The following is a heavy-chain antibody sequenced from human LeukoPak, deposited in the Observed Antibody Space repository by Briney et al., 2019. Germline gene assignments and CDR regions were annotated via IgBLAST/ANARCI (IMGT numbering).Heavy chain of an antibody. CDR1: GGSFSGCY. V-gene: IGHV4-34*01. CDR3: ARGSGGYCSGGSCYEPFDY. CDR2: INHSGST. Sequence: SETLSLTCAVYGGSFSGCYWSWIRQPPGKGLEWIGEINHSGSTNYNPSLKSRVTISVDTSKNQFSLKLSSVTAADTAVYYCARGSGGYCSGGSCYEPFDYWGQGTLVTVSS. D-gene: IGHD2-15*01. J-gene: IGHJ4*02.